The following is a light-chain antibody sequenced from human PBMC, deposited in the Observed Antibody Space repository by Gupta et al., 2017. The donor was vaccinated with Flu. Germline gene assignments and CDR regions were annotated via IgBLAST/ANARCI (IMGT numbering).Light chain of an antibody. CDR2: GAS. V-gene: IGKV3-20*01. J-gene: IGKJ4*01. CDR3: QQYGSSLST. CDR1: QSVSSSY. Sequence: ERATLSCRASQSVSSSYLAWYQQKPGQAPRLLIYGASSRATGIPDRFSGSGSGTDFTLTISRLEPEDFAVYYCQQYGSSLSTFGGGTKVEIK.